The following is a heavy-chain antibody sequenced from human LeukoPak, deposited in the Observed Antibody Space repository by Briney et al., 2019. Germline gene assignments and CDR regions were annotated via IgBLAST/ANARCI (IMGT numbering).Heavy chain of an antibody. CDR2: TSFDGSNT. J-gene: IGHJ6*02. D-gene: IGHD4-23*01. CDR1: GFIFSSYG. Sequence: PGRSLRLSCAASGFIFSSYGMHWVRQAPGKGLEWVAVTSFDGSNTDYVDSVKGRFTISRDNSKNTLYLQMNSLRAEDTAVYYCAKSAGYGGNSGFYYYYGMDVWGQGTTVTVSS. CDR3: AKSAGYGGNSGFYYYYGMDV. V-gene: IGHV3-30*18.